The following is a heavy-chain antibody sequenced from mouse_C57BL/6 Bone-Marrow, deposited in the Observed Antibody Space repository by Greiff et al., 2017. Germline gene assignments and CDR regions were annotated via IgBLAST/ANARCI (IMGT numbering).Heavy chain of an antibody. CDR1: GYTFTDYY. V-gene: IGHV1-76*01. CDR3: ARVELLLPYYFYY. D-gene: IGHD2-3*01. CDR2: IYPGSGNT. Sequence: QVQLQQSGAELVRPGASVKLSCKASGYTFTDYYINWVKQRPGQGLEWIARIYPGSGNTYYNEKFKGKATLTAEKSSSTAYMELSSLTSEDSPVYFCARVELLLPYYFYYSGQGTTLTVSS. J-gene: IGHJ2*01.